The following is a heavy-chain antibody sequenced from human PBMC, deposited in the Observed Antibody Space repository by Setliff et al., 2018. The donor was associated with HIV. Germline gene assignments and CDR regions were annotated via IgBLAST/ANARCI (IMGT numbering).Heavy chain of an antibody. J-gene: IGHJ3*02. V-gene: IGHV5-51*01. D-gene: IGHD3-9*01. CDR1: GYGFTGYW. Sequence: VASLKISSKGSGYGFTGYWIGWVRQMPGKGLEWMWIIYPGDSDTSYSPSFQGQVTISADKSISPAYLQWSRLKASDTAMYYCARGPLLDYDILTGYYHDVFAIWGQGTMVT. CDR2: IYPGDSDT. CDR3: ARGPLLDYDILTGYYHDVFAI.